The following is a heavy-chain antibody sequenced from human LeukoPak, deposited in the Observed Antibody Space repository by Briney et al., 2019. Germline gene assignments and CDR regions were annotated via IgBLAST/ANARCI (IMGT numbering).Heavy chain of an antibody. CDR1: GFTFSDCD. V-gene: IGHV3-21*01. Sequence: GGSLRLSCTASGFTFSDCDMSWVRQAPGKGLEWVSSISYRSSPIYYADSVKGRFTISRDNAKDSLYLQMDSLRAGDTAVYYCGRAYPPLRTAAAGDQWGQGTLVTVSS. CDR2: ISYRSSPI. D-gene: IGHD6-13*01. J-gene: IGHJ4*02. CDR3: GRAYPPLRTAAAGDQ.